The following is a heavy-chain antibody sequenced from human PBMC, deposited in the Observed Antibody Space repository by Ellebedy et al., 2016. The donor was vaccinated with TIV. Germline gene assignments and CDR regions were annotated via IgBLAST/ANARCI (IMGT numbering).Heavy chain of an antibody. CDR2: ISSSSSYI. Sequence: GGSLRLXXAASGFTFSSYSMNWVRQAPGKGLEWVSSISSSSSYIYYADSVKGRFTISRDNAKNSLYLQMNSLRAEDTAVYYCARDRDWNYEVWGQGTLVTVSS. CDR3: ARDRDWNYEV. D-gene: IGHD1-7*01. V-gene: IGHV3-21*01. CDR1: GFTFSSYS. J-gene: IGHJ4*02.